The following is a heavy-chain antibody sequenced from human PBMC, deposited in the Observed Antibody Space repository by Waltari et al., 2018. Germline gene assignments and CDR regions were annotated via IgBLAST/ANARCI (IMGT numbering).Heavy chain of an antibody. V-gene: IGHV3-23*01. CDR2: ISGSGGRT. CDR1: GFTFSSYA. Sequence: EVQLLESGGGLVQPGGSLRLSCAASGFTFSSYAMSWVRQAPGKGLEWVSAISGSGGRTYYADSVKGRFTISRDNSKNTLYLQMNSLRAEDTAVYYCAKDSLETVTTPYYYYGMDVWGQGTTVTVSS. D-gene: IGHD4-17*01. CDR3: AKDSLETVTTPYYYYGMDV. J-gene: IGHJ6*02.